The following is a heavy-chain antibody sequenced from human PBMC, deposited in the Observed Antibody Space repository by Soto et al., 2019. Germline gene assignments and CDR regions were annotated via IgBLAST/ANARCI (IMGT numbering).Heavy chain of an antibody. CDR3: ASFYSGYDSGARATYYYGMDV. J-gene: IGHJ6*02. CDR1: GFTFSSYS. CDR2: ISSSSSYI. D-gene: IGHD5-12*01. Sequence: AGGSLIVSCAASGFTFSSYSMNWVRQAPGKGLEWVSSISSSSSYIYYADSVKGRFTISRDNAKNSLYLQMNSLRAEDTAVYYCASFYSGYDSGARATYYYGMDVWGQGTTVTV. V-gene: IGHV3-21*01.